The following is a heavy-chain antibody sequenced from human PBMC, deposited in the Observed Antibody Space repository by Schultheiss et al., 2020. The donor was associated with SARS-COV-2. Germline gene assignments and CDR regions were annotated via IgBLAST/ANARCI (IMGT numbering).Heavy chain of an antibody. CDR1: GFTFSDYY. CDR2: ISSSGSTI. Sequence: GGSLRLSCAASGFTFSDYYMSWIRQAPGKGLEWVSYISSSGSTIYYADSVKGRFTISRDNAKNSLYLQMNSLRAEDTAVYYCARAVSGYDFWSGYLDYYYMDVWGKGTTVTVSS. CDR3: ARAVSGYDFWSGYLDYYYMDV. J-gene: IGHJ6*03. V-gene: IGHV3-11*01. D-gene: IGHD3-3*01.